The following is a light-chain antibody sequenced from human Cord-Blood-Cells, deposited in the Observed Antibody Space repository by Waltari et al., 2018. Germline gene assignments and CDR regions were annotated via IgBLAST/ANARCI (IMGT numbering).Light chain of an antibody. CDR1: SRYGGGYNY. V-gene: IGLV2-14*01. Sequence: QSAPTPPASVSGAPGHSITIPCTGTSRYGGGYNYVSWYQQHPGKAPKLMIYEVSNRPSGVSNRFSGSKSGNTASLTISGLQAEDEADYYCSSYTSSSTYVFGTGTKVTVL. J-gene: IGLJ1*01. CDR3: SSYTSSSTYV. CDR2: EVS.